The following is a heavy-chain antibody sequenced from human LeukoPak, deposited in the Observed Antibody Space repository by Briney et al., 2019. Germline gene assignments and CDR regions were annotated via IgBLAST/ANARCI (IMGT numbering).Heavy chain of an antibody. CDR3: ARGIVGTTVTTYYFDY. V-gene: IGHV1-46*01. D-gene: IGHD4-17*01. Sequence: ASVKVSCKASGYTFTSYYMHWVRQAPGQGLEWMGIIYPSGGSTSYAQKFQGRVTMTRDMSTSTVYMVLSSLRSEDTAVYYCARGIVGTTVTTYYFDYWGQGTLVTVSS. CDR1: GYTFTSYY. CDR2: IYPSGGST. J-gene: IGHJ4*02.